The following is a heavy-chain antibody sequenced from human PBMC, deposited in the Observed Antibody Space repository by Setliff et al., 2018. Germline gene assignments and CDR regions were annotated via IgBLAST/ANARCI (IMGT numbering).Heavy chain of an antibody. J-gene: IGHJ4*02. Sequence: ASVKVSCKTSGYNFITFGISWVRQAPGQGLEWMGWMSPVYGIANYAQKFQGRVTVTTDTSTSTAYMELRSLRSDDTAVYYCARAPPKIVVTVAALDYWGQGALVTVSS. CDR3: ARAPPKIVVTVAALDY. CDR1: GYNFITFG. CDR2: MSPVYGIA. D-gene: IGHD2-15*01. V-gene: IGHV1-18*01.